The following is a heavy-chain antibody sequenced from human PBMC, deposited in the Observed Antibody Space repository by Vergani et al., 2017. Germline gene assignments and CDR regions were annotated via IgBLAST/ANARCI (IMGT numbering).Heavy chain of an antibody. J-gene: IGHJ4*02. Sequence: QVQLVQSGAEVKKPGSSVKVSCKASGGTFSSYPISWVRQAPGQGLEWMGGIIPIFGTANYAQKFQGRVTITADESTSTAYMELSSLRSEDTAVYYCARNNFGPAAIQLRGYYFDYWGRGTLVTVSS. CDR3: ARNNFGPAAIQLRGYYFDY. CDR1: GGTFSSYP. V-gene: IGHV1-69*01. D-gene: IGHD2-2*02. CDR2: IIPIFGTA.